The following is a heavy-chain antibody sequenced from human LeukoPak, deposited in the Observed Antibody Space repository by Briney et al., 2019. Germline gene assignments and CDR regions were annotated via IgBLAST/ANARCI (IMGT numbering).Heavy chain of an antibody. CDR2: IYYSGST. CDR3: ARGERYCSSTSCYGDYYYYYMDV. V-gene: IGHV4-59*01. Sequence: SETLSLTCTVSGGSISSYYWSWIRQPPGKGLEWIGYIYYSGSTNYNPSLKSRVTISVDTSKNQFSLKLSSVTAADTAVYYCARGERYCSSTSCYGDYYYYYMDVWGKGTTVTVSS. D-gene: IGHD2-2*01. CDR1: GGSISSYY. J-gene: IGHJ6*03.